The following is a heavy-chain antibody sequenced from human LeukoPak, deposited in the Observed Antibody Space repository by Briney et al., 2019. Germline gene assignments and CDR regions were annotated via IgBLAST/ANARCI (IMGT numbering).Heavy chain of an antibody. J-gene: IGHJ4*02. CDR1: GGSTNSRSYY. CDR2: IFFSGST. V-gene: IGHV4-39*01. Sequence: SETLSLTCSVSGGSTNSRSYYWGWIRQPPGKGLEWIGSIFFSGSTYYNPSLRSRVTISVDTSKNQFSLNLTAVTAADTAVYYCAIMSGIWFALLLHSWGQETLLTVSS. D-gene: IGHD2-21*01. CDR3: AIMSGIWFALLLHS.